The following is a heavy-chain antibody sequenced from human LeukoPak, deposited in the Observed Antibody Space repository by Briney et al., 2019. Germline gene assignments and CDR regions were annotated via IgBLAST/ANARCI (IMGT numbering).Heavy chain of an antibody. CDR1: GYRFIDCC. Sequence: GEPLKISCKGSGYRFIDCCSGWWGQLPGKGLEGMVVIYPRDANIRYSPSFHGQVTVSSDKSISTAYLHWSSLAASDTAMYYCARRQYSGYDFDYWGQGTLVTVSS. CDR2: IYPRDANI. D-gene: IGHD5-12*01. J-gene: IGHJ4*02. V-gene: IGHV5-51*01. CDR3: ARRQYSGYDFDY.